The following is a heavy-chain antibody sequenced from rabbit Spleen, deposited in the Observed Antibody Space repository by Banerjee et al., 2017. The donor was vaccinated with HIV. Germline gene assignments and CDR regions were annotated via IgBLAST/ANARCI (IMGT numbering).Heavy chain of an antibody. J-gene: IGHJ3*01. CDR2: IYAGSSGST. D-gene: IGHD4-1*01. CDR1: GFSFSSDYD. CDR3: AKADRSSAWGAGL. V-gene: IGHV1S45*01. Sequence: QEQLEESGGGLVKPEGSLTLTCTASGFSFSSDYDMCWVRQAPGKGLEWIACIYAGSSGSTYYASWAKGRFTISKTSSTTVDLKMTSLTAADTATYFCAKADRSSAWGAGLWGQGTLVTVS.